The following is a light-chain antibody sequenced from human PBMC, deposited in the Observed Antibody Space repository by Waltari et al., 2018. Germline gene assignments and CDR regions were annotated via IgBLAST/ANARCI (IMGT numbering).Light chain of an antibody. V-gene: IGLV2-23*03. CDR1: SRDVGSSNL. CDR2: EGS. CDR3: CSYAGGSAFVV. J-gene: IGLJ2*01. Sequence: QSALTQPASLSGSPGQSITISCTGTSRDVGSSNLVSWYQQHPGKAPKLIIYEGSKRPSGVSNLFSGSKSGNTASLTISGLQAEDEADYHCCSYAGGSAFVVFGGGTKLTVL.